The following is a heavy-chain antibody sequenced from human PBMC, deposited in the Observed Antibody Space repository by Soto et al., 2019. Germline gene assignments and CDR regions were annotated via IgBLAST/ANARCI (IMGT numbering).Heavy chain of an antibody. D-gene: IGHD2-15*01. CDR1: GFTFSDYY. Sequence: SLRLSCAASGFTFSDYYMSWIRQAPGKGLEWVSYISSSGSTIYYADSVKGRFTISRDNAKNSLYLQMNSLRAEDTAVYYCARAIGYCSGGSCDTSPDYWGQGTLVTVSS. CDR2: ISSSGSTI. J-gene: IGHJ4*02. CDR3: ARAIGYCSGGSCDTSPDY. V-gene: IGHV3-11*01.